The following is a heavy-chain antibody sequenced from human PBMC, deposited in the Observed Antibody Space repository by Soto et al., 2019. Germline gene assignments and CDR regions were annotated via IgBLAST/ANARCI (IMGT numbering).Heavy chain of an antibody. CDR1: GVNFNDHG. CDR2: ITWHSDGM. Sequence: EVQLVESGGGLVQPGRSLRLSCIASGVNFNDHGMHWVRQAPGKGLEWVSGITWHSDGMGYADSVKGRFTISRDNAKNSLYLQMNSLRVEATALYYCAKEDSGFSGYMDVWGKWTTVTVSS. D-gene: IGHD3-10*01. CDR3: AKEDSGFSGYMDV. J-gene: IGHJ6*03. V-gene: IGHV3-9*01.